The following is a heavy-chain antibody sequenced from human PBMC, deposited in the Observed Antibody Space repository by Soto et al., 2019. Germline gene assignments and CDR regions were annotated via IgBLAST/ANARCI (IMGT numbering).Heavy chain of an antibody. V-gene: IGHV3-23*01. Sequence: EVKLLESGGGLVQPGGSLRLSCAASGFTFGTYAMSWVRQVSGKGLEWVSGISGSGGSTYYAHSVKGRFTVSRGNSENTLYLQMSGLRVEDTAVYYCARGAEGNAYGYWYFDLWGRGTLVTVSS. CDR3: ARGAEGNAYGYWYFDL. CDR2: ISGSGGST. J-gene: IGHJ2*01. D-gene: IGHD1-1*01. CDR1: GFTFGTYA.